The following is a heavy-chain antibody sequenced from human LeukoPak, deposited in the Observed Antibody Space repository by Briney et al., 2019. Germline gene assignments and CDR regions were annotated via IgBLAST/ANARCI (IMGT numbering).Heavy chain of an antibody. CDR1: GFTFSSYG. CDR3: AKASSSSGWFGYYLDY. D-gene: IGHD6-19*01. V-gene: IGHV3-30*18. Sequence: GGSLRLSCAASGFTFSSYGMHWVRQAPGKGLEWVALISYDGSDKYYADSVKGRFTISRDNSKNTPFLQMNSLRAEDTAVYYCAKASSSSGWFGYYLDYWGQGALVTVSS. CDR2: ISYDGSDK. J-gene: IGHJ4*02.